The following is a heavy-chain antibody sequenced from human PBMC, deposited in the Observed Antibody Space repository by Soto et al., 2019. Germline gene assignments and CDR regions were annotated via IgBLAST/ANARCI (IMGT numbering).Heavy chain of an antibody. J-gene: IGHJ4*02. CDR2: INPSGGST. CDR1: GYTFTSYY. CDR3: ARGSYYSGYDPSLFDY. D-gene: IGHD5-12*01. V-gene: IGHV1-46*01. Sequence: GASVKVSCKASGYTFTSYYMHWVRQAPGQGLEWMGIINPSGGSTSYAQKFQGRVTMTRDTSTSTVYMELSSLRSEDTAVYYCARGSYYSGYDPSLFDYWGQGTLVTVSS.